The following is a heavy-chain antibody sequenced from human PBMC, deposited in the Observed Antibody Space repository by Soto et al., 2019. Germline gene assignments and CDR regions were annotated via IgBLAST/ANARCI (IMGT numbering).Heavy chain of an antibody. CDR2: IIPMFGSA. CDR1: GGTFNSYA. CDR3: ARDVEEAARNYYSYGMDV. D-gene: IGHD6-6*01. J-gene: IGHJ6*02. V-gene: IGHV1-69*01. Sequence: QVQLVQSGAEVKKPGSSVKVSCKASGGTFNSYAISWVRQAPGQGLEWMGGIIPMFGSANYAQKFQGRVTITADESTSTAYMELSSLRSEDKAVYYCARDVEEAARNYYSYGMDVWGQGTTVTVSS.